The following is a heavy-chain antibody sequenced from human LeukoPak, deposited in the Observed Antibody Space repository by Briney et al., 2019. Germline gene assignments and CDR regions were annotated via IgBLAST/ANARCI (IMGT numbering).Heavy chain of an antibody. CDR2: IKQDGSEK. V-gene: IGHV3-7*01. CDR3: AREARTLYGDYRISFDY. J-gene: IGHJ4*02. Sequence: PGGSLRLSCAASGFTFSSYWMSWVRQAPGKGLEWVANIKQDGSEKYYVDSVKGRYTISRDNAKNSLYLQMNSLRAEDTAVYYCAREARTLYGDYRISFDYWGQGTLVTVSS. CDR1: GFTFSSYW. D-gene: IGHD4-17*01.